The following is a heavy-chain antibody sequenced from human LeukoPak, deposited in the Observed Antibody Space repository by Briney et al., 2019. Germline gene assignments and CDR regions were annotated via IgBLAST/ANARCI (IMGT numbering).Heavy chain of an antibody. J-gene: IGHJ4*02. Sequence: GGSLRLSCAASGFTFSSYAMHWVRQAPGKGLEWVAVISYDGSNKYYADSVKGRFTISRDNSKNTLYLQMNSLRAEDTAVYYCARDAYYYDSSGYYSPLYFDYWGQGTLVTVSS. V-gene: IGHV3-30-3*01. CDR3: ARDAYYYDSSGYYSPLYFDY. CDR1: GFTFSSYA. CDR2: ISYDGSNK. D-gene: IGHD3-22*01.